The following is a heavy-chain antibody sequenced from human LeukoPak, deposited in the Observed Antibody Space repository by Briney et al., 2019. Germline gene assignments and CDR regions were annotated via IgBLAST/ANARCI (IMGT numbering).Heavy chain of an antibody. CDR3: AGDGSGWYNWFDP. CDR2: INPNSGGT. V-gene: IGHV1-2*02. J-gene: IGHJ5*02. D-gene: IGHD6-19*01. Sequence: VASVKVSCKASRYTLTGYYMHWVRQAPGHGLEWMGWINPNSGGTNYAQKCQGRVTMTRDTSISTAYMELSRLRSDDTAVYYCAGDGSGWYNWFDPWGQGTLVTVSS. CDR1: RYTLTGYY.